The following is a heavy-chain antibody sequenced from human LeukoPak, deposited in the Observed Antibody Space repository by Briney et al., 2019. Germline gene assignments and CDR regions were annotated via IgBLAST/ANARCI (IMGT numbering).Heavy chain of an antibody. V-gene: IGHV3-33*01. CDR2: IWYDGSNK. CDR1: GFTFSSYG. J-gene: IGHJ4*02. Sequence: GRSLRLSCAASGFTFSSYGVHWVRQAPGKGLEWVAVIWYDGSNKYYADSVKGRFTISRDNSKNTLYLQMNSLRAEDTAVYYCSRSLTYYYDSSGYRGYYFDYWGQGTLVTVSS. D-gene: IGHD3-22*01. CDR3: SRSLTYYYDSSGYRGYYFDY.